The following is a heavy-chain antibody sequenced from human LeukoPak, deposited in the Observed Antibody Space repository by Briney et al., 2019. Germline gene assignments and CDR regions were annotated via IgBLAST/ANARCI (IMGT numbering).Heavy chain of an antibody. V-gene: IGHV3-30*14. CDR1: GFTFSSYA. CDR2: ISYDGSNK. CDR3: ARDAWAPGDYYYMDV. Sequence: GGSLRLSCAASGFTFSSYAMHWVRQAPGKGLEWVAVISYDGSNKYYADSVKGRFTISRDNSKNTLYLQMNSLRAEDTAVYYCARDAWAPGDYYYMDVWGKGTTVTVSS. D-gene: IGHD1-26*01. J-gene: IGHJ6*03.